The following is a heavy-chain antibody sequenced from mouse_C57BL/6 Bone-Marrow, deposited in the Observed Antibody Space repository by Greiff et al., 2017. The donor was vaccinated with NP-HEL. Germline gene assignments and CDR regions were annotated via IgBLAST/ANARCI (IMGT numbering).Heavy chain of an antibody. CDR3: ARTKLLGFDY. CDR1: GYTFTDYS. CDR2: LYPGSGNT. J-gene: IGHJ2*01. D-gene: IGHD2-12*01. V-gene: IGHV1-76*01. Sequence: VQLQQSGAELVRPGASVKLSCTASGYTFTDYSINWVKQRPGQGLSLIARLYPGSGNTYYTEKFKGTSTLTSENSSSTAYMQRSRLTSEDAAVYFCARTKLLGFDYWGQGTTLTVSS.